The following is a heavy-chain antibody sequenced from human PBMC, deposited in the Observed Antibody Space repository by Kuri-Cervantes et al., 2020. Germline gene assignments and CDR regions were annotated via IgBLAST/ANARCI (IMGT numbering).Heavy chain of an antibody. V-gene: IGHV4-59*13. D-gene: IGHD3-22*01. CDR1: GGSISSYY. CDR3: ARGFTMIVVGVANY. CDR2: IYYSGST. Sequence: GSLRLSCTVSGGSISSYYWSWIRQPPGKGLEWIGYIYYSGSTNYNPSLKSRVTMSVDSSKNQFSLKLTSVTAEDTAVYYCARGFTMIVVGVANYWGQGTLVTVSS. J-gene: IGHJ4*02.